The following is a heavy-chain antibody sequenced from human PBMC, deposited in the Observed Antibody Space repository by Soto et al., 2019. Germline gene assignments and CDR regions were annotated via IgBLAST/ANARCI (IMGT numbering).Heavy chain of an antibody. Sequence: VPLRLSCGAAGGTISSYSMNWVRQAPGKGLEWVSYISSSSSTIYYADSVKGRFTISRDNAKNSLYLQMNSLRDEDMAVYYCARDLKAYNIWNDGYWGQGTLVTVSS. V-gene: IGHV3-48*02. CDR2: ISSSSSTI. D-gene: IGHD1-1*01. CDR1: GGTISSYS. CDR3: ARDLKAYNIWNDGY. J-gene: IGHJ4*02.